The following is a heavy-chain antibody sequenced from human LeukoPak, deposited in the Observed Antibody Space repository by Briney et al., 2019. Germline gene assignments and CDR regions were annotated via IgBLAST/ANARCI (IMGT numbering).Heavy chain of an antibody. CDR1: RLTFSSYG. J-gene: IGHJ4*02. Sequence: GGSLRLSCAASRLTFSSYGVHWVSQAQGKGLEWVAVISYDGSNKYYADSVKGRFTISRDNSKNTLYLQMNSLRAEDTAVYYCAKDGGSGRYLESDGFDYWGQGTLVTVSS. D-gene: IGHD1-26*01. V-gene: IGHV3-30*18. CDR3: AKDGGSGRYLESDGFDY. CDR2: ISYDGSNK.